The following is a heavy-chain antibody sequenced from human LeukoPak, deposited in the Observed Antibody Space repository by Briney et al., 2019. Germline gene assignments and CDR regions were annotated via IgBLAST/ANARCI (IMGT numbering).Heavy chain of an antibody. J-gene: IGHJ4*02. D-gene: IGHD4-17*01. CDR2: INHSGST. CDR3: GRWGYGDSDH. Sequence: PSETLSLTCAVYGGSFSGYYWSWIRQPPGKGLEWIGEINHSGSTNYNPSLKSRVTISVDTSKNQFSLKLSSVTAADTAVYYCGRWGYGDSDHWGQGTLVTVSS. CDR1: GGSFSGYY. V-gene: IGHV4-34*01.